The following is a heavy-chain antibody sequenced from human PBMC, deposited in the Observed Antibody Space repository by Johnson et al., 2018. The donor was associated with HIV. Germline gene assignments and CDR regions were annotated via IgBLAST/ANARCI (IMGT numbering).Heavy chain of an antibody. J-gene: IGHJ3*01. CDR2: ISYDGTNK. CDR3: ASPPSGYDFWDGPNIFDV. D-gene: IGHD3-3*01. Sequence: VQLVESGGGVVQPGRSLRLSCAASGFTFSSYAMHWVRQAPGKGLEWVAVISYDGTNKYYADSVKGRFTISRDNAKNSLYLQMSGLRVEDTAVYYCASPPSGYDFWDGPNIFDVWGQGTMVSVAS. CDR1: GFTFSSYA. V-gene: IGHV3-30*04.